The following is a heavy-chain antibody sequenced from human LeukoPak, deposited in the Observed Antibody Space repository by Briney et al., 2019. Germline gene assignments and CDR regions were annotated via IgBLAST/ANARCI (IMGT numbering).Heavy chain of an antibody. CDR1: GGSISSSFYY. J-gene: IGHJ4*02. V-gene: IGHV4-39*01. CDR2: IYYSGSI. CDR3: ARRTVGATPRFDF. D-gene: IGHD1-26*01. Sequence: PSETLSLTCTVSGGSISSSFYYWGWIRQPPGKGLEWIGSIYYSGSINYNPSLKSRVTMSVDTSKNQFSLRLSSVTAADTAVYYCARRTVGATPRFDFWGQGTLVTVSS.